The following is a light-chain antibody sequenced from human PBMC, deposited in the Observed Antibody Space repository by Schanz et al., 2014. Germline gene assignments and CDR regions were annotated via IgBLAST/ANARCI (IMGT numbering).Light chain of an antibody. Sequence: QSVLTQPPSVSGAPGQRVTISCTGSSSNFGAGYDVHWYQQLPGTAPKLLIYGNSNRPSGVPDRFSGSKSGTSASLAITGLQPEDDADYYCQSYDVSLSGFVVFGGGTKLTVL. J-gene: IGLJ2*01. CDR1: SSNFGAGYD. V-gene: IGLV1-40*01. CDR2: GNS. CDR3: QSYDVSLSGFVV.